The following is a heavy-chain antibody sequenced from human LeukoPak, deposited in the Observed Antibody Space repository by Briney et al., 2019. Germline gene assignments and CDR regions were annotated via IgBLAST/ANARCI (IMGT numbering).Heavy chain of an antibody. Sequence: GGSLRLSCAASGFTFSNYGMTWVRQAPGKGLEGVSAISGSGSSTYYEGSVKGRFTIFRDKSKNTLYLQMNSLRAEDTAVYYCAKDRWDIVVVPSAIPDYWGQGTLVTVSS. V-gene: IGHV3-23*01. CDR2: ISGSGSST. CDR3: AKDRWDIVVVPSAIPDY. CDR1: GFTFSNYG. J-gene: IGHJ4*02. D-gene: IGHD2-2*01.